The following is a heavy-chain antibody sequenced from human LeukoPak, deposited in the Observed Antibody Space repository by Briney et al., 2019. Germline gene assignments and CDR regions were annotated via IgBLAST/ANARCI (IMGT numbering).Heavy chain of an antibody. CDR1: GFTFSSYG. Sequence: GGSLRLSCAASGFTFSSYGMHWVRQAPGKGLEWVAFIRYDGSNKYYADSVKGRFTISRDNSKNTLYLQMNSLRAEDTAVYYCAKGPFKGDYYYYYYMDVWGKGTTVTVSS. V-gene: IGHV3-30*02. CDR3: AKGPFKGDYYYYYYMDV. D-gene: IGHD2-21*02. CDR2: IRYDGSNK. J-gene: IGHJ6*03.